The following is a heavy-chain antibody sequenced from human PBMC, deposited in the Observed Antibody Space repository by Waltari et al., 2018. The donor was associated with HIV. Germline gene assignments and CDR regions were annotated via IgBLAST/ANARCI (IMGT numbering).Heavy chain of an antibody. CDR1: GSPFDAYA. D-gene: IGHD3-10*01. CDR3: AKGTAEYYGSGRLGV. J-gene: IGHJ6*02. V-gene: IGHV3-9*01. CDR2: ISWNSGSI. Sequence: EVQMVQSGGGVVQPRRSLRLSFDASGSPFDAYALHWVRQAPGKGLEWVSGISWNSGSIGYADSVKGRFTISRENAKNSLYLQMNSLRAEDTALYYCAKGTAEYYGSGRLGVWGQGTTVTVSS.